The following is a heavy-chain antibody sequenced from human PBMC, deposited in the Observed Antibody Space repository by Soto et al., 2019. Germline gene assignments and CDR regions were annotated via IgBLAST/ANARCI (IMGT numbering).Heavy chain of an antibody. CDR2: IIPIFGTA. CDR1: GGTFSIYA. D-gene: IGHD3-22*01. J-gene: IGHJ4*02. V-gene: IGHV1-69*06. Sequence: SVKVSCKASGGTFSIYAISGVRQSRLRGRDGMGGIIPIFGTANYAQRFQGRVTITADKSTSTAYMELSSLRSEDTAVYYCARDNYDSSGYFQGEDYWGQGTLVTVSS. CDR3: ARDNYDSSGYFQGEDY.